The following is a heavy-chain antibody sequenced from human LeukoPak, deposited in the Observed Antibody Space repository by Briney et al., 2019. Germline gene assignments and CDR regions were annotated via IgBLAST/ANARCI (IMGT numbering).Heavy chain of an antibody. J-gene: IGHJ6*03. CDR3: AKDRDIQEYYCYYMDV. CDR1: GFTFSSYA. CDR2: ISGSGGST. D-gene: IGHD2-15*01. Sequence: PGGSLRLSCAASGFTFSSYAMSWVRQAPGKGLEWVSAISGSGGSTYYADSVKGRFTISRDNSKNTLYLQMNSLRAEDTALYYCAKDRDIQEYYCYYMDVWGKGTTVTVSS. V-gene: IGHV3-23*01.